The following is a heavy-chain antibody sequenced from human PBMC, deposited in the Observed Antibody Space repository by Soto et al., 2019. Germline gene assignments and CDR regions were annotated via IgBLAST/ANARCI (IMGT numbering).Heavy chain of an antibody. CDR1: GGSISSSSYY. V-gene: IGHV4-39*01. Sequence: PSETLSLTCTVSGGSISSSSYYWGWIRQPPGKGLEWIGSIYYSGSTYYNPSLKSRVTISVDTSKNQFSLKLSSVTAADTAVYYCARTETGYSGYDREFSTDYWGQGTLVTVSS. CDR2: IYYSGST. J-gene: IGHJ4*02. CDR3: ARTETGYSGYDREFSTDY. D-gene: IGHD5-12*01.